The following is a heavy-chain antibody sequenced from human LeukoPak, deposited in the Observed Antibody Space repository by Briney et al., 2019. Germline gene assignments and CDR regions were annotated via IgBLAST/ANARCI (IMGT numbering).Heavy chain of an antibody. CDR3: VRENYGIFDY. V-gene: IGHV3-11*06. D-gene: IGHD4-17*01. J-gene: IGHJ4*02. CDR2: ISGSSDYT. CDR1: GFTFSNYY. Sequence: PRGSLRLSCAASGFTFSNYYISWIRQAPGKGLEWVSYISGSSDYTDNADSVKGRFTISRDNAKNSLYLHVDRLRVEDTAVYYCVRENYGIFDYWGQGTLVTVSS.